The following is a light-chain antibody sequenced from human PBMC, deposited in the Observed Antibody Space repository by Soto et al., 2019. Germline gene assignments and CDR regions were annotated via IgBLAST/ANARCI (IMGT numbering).Light chain of an antibody. J-gene: IGKJ1*01. V-gene: IGKV2-28*01. Sequence: DIVMTQSPLSLPVTPGEPASISCRSSQSLLHSNGYNYLDWYLQKPGQSPQLLIYLGSNRASGLPDRFSGSGSGTDFTLKISRVEAEDVGVYYCMQALQTLWTFGQGTKVEIK. CDR3: MQALQTLWT. CDR1: QSLLHSNGYNY. CDR2: LGS.